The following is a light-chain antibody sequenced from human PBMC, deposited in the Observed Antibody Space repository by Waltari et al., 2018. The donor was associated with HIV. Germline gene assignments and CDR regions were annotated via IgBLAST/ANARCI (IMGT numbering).Light chain of an antibody. CDR3: YSRDSSGNSWV. J-gene: IGLJ3*02. CDR1: VVPNRY. CDR2: EDS. Sequence: SSELTQPPSVSVSPGQTAGITCSGDVVPNRYAYGYQQKSGQTPVLVIYEDSKRPSGIPERFSGSSSGTMATLTISGAQVEDEADYYCYSRDSSGNSWVFGGGTKLTVL. V-gene: IGLV3-10*01.